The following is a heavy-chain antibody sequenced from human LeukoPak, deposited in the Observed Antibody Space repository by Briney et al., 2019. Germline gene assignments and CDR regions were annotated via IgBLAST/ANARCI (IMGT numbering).Heavy chain of an antibody. CDR3: ARGWNPDEDYFDY. CDR1: GFTFSSYW. J-gene: IGHJ4*02. D-gene: IGHD1-1*01. Sequence: GGSLRLSCAASGFTFSSYWMSWVRQAPGKGLEWVANIKQDGSEKYYVDSVKGRFTISRDNAKNSLYLQMNSLRAEDTAVYYCARGWNPDEDYFDYWGQGTLVTVSS. V-gene: IGHV3-7*03. CDR2: IKQDGSEK.